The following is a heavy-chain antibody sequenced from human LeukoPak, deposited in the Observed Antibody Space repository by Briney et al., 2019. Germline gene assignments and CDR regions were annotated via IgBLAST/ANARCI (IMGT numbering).Heavy chain of an antibody. CDR1: GYTFTSYG. V-gene: IGHV1-18*01. Sequence: VKVXCKXSGYTFTSYGISWVRQAPGQGGEWMGWISAYNGNTNYTQKLQGRVTITTDTSRSTAYMELRRLRWGDTDGDYCEREEGPYDFWSGYYQGDAFDIWGQGTMVTVSS. J-gene: IGHJ3*02. D-gene: IGHD3-3*01. CDR2: ISAYNGNT. CDR3: EREEGPYDFWSGYYQGDAFDI.